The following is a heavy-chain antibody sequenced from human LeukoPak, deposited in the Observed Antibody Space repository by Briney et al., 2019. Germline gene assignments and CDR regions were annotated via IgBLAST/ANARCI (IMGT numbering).Heavy chain of an antibody. CDR3: ARDPSIIHFGELPSWFDP. D-gene: IGHD3-10*01. Sequence: ASVKVSCKASGGTFSSYAISWVRQAPGRGLEWMGGIIPIFGTANYAQKFQGRVTITADESTSTAYMELSSLRFEDTAVYYCARDPSIIHFGELPSWFDPWGQGTLVTVSS. J-gene: IGHJ5*02. V-gene: IGHV1-69*13. CDR1: GGTFSSYA. CDR2: IIPIFGTA.